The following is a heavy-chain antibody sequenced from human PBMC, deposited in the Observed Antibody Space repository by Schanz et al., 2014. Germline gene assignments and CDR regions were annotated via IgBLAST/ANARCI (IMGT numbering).Heavy chain of an antibody. CDR2: INTGVNT. CDR3: AKDLGVDCGDGCFNWYFDL. CDR1: GFTFGDYA. J-gene: IGHJ2*01. V-gene: IGHV3-23*01. Sequence: EVQLLESGGGLVQPGGSLRLSCAASGFTFGDYAMTWVRQAPGKGLEWVSAINTGVNTYYADSVRGRFTMSRDNSRSTMYLQMNSLRAEDTAVYFCAKDLGVDCGDGCFNWYFDLWGRGTLVTVSS. D-gene: IGHD2-21*02.